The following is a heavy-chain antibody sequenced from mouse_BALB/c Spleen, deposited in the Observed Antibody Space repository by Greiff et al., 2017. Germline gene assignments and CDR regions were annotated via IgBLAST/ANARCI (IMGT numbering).Heavy chain of an antibody. D-gene: IGHD2-12*01. CDR2: ISSGSSTI. Sequence: EVQRVESGGGLVQPGGSRKLSCAASGFTFSSFGMHWVRQAPEKGLEWVAYISSGSSTIYYADTVKGRFTISRDNPKNTLFLQMTSLRSEDTAMYYCARSLPHYFDYWGQGTTLTVSS. CDR1: GFTFSSFG. CDR3: ARSLPHYFDY. V-gene: IGHV5-17*02. J-gene: IGHJ2*01.